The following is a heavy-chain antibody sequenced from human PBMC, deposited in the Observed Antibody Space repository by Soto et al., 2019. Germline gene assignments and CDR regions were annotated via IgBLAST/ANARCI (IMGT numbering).Heavy chain of an antibody. D-gene: IGHD2-21*01. Sequence: QAQLVASGGGEAQPGRSLRLSCAASGFIFSTYGIHWVRQAPGKGLEWVAFISYDGTTEDYGEPVRGRFSISSDNSQKTVDLLLNSLRPDDTATYWCAKSRCGTARDAFDTWGQGTRVTVS. CDR1: GFIFSTYG. CDR2: ISYDGTTE. V-gene: IGHV3-30*18. CDR3: AKSRCGTARDAFDT. J-gene: IGHJ3*01.